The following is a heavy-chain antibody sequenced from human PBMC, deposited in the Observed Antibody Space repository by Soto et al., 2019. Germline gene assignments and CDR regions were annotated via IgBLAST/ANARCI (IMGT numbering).Heavy chain of an antibody. CDR1: GLNFDDFA. Sequence: GGSLRLSCVGTGLNFDDFAMHWVRQAPGKGLEWVSGITWNSRVLAYADSVKGRFTISRDNTRNSLYLQMDSLRDEDTALYYCAKGRYDFWSPYYFDSWGQGTLVTVSS. J-gene: IGHJ4*02. V-gene: IGHV3-9*01. CDR3: AKGRYDFWSPYYFDS. CDR2: ITWNSRVL. D-gene: IGHD3-3*01.